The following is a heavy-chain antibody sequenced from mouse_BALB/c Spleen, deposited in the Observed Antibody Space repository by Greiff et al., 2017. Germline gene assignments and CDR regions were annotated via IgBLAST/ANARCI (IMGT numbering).Heavy chain of an antibody. V-gene: IGHV5-6-4*01. CDR2: ISSGGSYT. Sequence: EVHLVESGGGLVKPGGSLKLSCAASGFTFSSYTMSWVRQTPEQRLEWVATISSGGSYTYYPDRVKGRFTISRDNAKNTLYLQMSSLKSEDTAIYCGTRGYGSSYFDYWGQGTTLTVSS. J-gene: IGHJ2*01. CDR3: TRGYGSSYFDY. CDR1: GFTFSSYT. D-gene: IGHD1-1*01.